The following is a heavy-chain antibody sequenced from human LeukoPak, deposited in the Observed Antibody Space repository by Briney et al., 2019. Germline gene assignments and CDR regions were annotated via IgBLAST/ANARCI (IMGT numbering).Heavy chain of an antibody. CDR3: AKDLGSGSRLAFDI. J-gene: IGHJ3*02. D-gene: IGHD3-10*01. V-gene: IGHV3-23*01. Sequence: GGSLRLSCAASGFTFSGYGMSWVRQAPGKGLDWVSAISDNGAYTYYADSAKGRFTISRDNSKNTLYLQMNSLRAEDTAVYYCAKDLGSGSRLAFDIWGQGTMVTVSS. CDR1: GFTFSGYG. CDR2: ISDNGAYT.